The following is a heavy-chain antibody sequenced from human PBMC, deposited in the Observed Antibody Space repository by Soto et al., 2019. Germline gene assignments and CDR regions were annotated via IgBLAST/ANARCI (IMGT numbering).Heavy chain of an antibody. Sequence: PSETLSLTCTVSGGSISSGGYYWSWIRQHPGKGLEWIGYIYYSGSTYYNPSLKSRVTISVDTSKNQFSLKLSSVTAADTAVYYCARDWSNYYDSSGYYYYYGMDVWGQGTTVTVSS. CDR2: IYYSGST. CDR1: GGSISSGGYY. J-gene: IGHJ6*02. V-gene: IGHV4-31*03. CDR3: ARDWSNYYDSSGYYYYYGMDV. D-gene: IGHD3-22*01.